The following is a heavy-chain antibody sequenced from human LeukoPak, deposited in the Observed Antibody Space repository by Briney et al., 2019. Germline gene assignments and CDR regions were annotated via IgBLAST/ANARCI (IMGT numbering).Heavy chain of an antibody. D-gene: IGHD3-10*01. V-gene: IGHV5-51*01. Sequence: GESLKISCKGSGYSFPNYWIGWVRQMPGKGPEWMGIIYPGDSDNRYSPSFQGQVTISADKSINTAYLQWSSLKASDTAMYHCARPQSYYGSLDFWGQGTLVTVSS. CDR3: ARPQSYYGSLDF. CDR2: IYPGDSDN. J-gene: IGHJ4*02. CDR1: GYSFPNYW.